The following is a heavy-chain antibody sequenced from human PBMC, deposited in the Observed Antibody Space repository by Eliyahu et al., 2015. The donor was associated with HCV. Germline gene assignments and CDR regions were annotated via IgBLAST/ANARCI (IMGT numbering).Heavy chain of an antibody. CDR3: ARARTTYCGGDCYSGGWYFDL. CDR1: XGXIXSGXYS. V-gene: IGHV4-30-2*01. CDR2: IYHSGST. J-gene: IGHJ2*01. Sequence: QLQLQESGSGLVKPSQTLSLTCAVSXGXIXSGXYSWXWIRQPPGKGLEWIGYIYHSGSTYYNPXLKSRVTISVDRSKNQFSLKLSSVTAADTAVYYCARARTTYCGGDCYSGGWYFDLWGRGTLVTVSS. D-gene: IGHD2-21*02.